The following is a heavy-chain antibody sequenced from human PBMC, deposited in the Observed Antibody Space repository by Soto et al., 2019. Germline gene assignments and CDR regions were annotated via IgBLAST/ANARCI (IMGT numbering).Heavy chain of an antibody. CDR2: ISGSGGST. J-gene: IGHJ4*02. CDR1: GFIFSTYA. V-gene: IGHV3-23*01. Sequence: EVLLLKSGGGLVQPGGSLRLSCAASGFIFSTYAMSWVRQAPGKGLEWVSVISGSGGSTYYADSVKGRFTISRDNSKNTLYLQMNSLRAEDTAVYYCAKSSSSWYYFDYWGQGTLVTVSS. D-gene: IGHD6-13*01. CDR3: AKSSSSWYYFDY.